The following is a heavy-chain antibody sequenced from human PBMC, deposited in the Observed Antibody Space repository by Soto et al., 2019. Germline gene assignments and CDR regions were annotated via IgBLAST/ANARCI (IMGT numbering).Heavy chain of an antibody. CDR3: AREALYSSSSSFDY. Sequence: GASVKVSCKASGGTFSSYAISWVRQAPGQGLEWMGGIIPIFGTANYAQKFQGRVTITADESTSTAYMELSSLRSEDTAVYYCAREALYSSSSSFDYWGQGTLVTVSS. CDR2: IIPIFGTA. D-gene: IGHD6-6*01. CDR1: GGTFSSYA. V-gene: IGHV1-69*13. J-gene: IGHJ4*02.